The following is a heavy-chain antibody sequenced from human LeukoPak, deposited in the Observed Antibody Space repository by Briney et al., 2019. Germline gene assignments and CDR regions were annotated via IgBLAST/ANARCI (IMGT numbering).Heavy chain of an antibody. Sequence: KPSETLSLTCTVSGGSISSSSYYWGWIRQSPGKGLEWIGSIYYSGSTYYNPSLKSRVTISVDTSKNQFSLKLSSVTAADTAVYYCARGVVVAAKDAFDIWGQGTMVTVSS. CDR1: GGSISSSSYY. CDR3: ARGVVVAAKDAFDI. D-gene: IGHD2-15*01. J-gene: IGHJ3*02. CDR2: IYYSGST. V-gene: IGHV4-39*01.